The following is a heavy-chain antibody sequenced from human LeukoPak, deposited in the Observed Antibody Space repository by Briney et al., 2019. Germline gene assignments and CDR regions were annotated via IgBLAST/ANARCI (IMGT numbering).Heavy chain of an antibody. CDR2: ISGSGGST. Sequence: GGSLRLSCAASGFTFSDYYMSWIRQAPGKGLEWVSAISGSGGSTYYADSVKGRFTISRDNSKNTLYLQMNSLRAEDTAVYYCARSYGSGSYPAAFDIWGQGTMVTVSS. CDR1: GFTFSDYY. V-gene: IGHV3-23*01. J-gene: IGHJ3*02. CDR3: ARSYGSGSYPAAFDI. D-gene: IGHD3-10*01.